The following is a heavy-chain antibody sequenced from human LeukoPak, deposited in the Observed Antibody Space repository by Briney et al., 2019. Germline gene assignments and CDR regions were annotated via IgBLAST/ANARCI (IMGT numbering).Heavy chain of an antibody. J-gene: IGHJ4*02. D-gene: IGHD5-12*01. CDR1: GDFISSTNW. Sequence: SGTLSLTSAVSGDFISSTNWWCWVRQPPGKGLEWIGQIYHSGSTNYNPSLKSRVTISLDKSKNQFSLELTSVTAADTAVYYCGSTFRYSGYDYHLVLWGQGTLVTVSS. V-gene: IGHV4-4*02. CDR2: IYHSGST. CDR3: GSTFRYSGYDYHLVL.